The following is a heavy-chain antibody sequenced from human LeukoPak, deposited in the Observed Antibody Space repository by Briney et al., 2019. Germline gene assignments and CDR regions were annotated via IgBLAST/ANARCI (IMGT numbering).Heavy chain of an antibody. CDR1: GFTFSYYW. D-gene: IGHD2-8*02. CDR3: ASKGCTGGNCKHYFDY. V-gene: IGHV3-7*03. Sequence: GGSLRLSCAASGFTFSYYWMSWVRQAPGKGLEWVANIKQDGSEEYYVDSVKGRFTISRDNAKNSLYLQMNSLRAEDTAVYYCASKGCTGGNCKHYFDYRGQGTLVTVAS. J-gene: IGHJ4*02. CDR2: IKQDGSEE.